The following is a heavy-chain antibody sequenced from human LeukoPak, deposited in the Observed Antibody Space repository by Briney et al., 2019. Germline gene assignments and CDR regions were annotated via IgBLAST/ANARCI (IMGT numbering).Heavy chain of an antibody. CDR1: GGSISSRPYY. Sequence: SQTLSLTCTVAGGSISSRPYYWGWVRQPPGKGLEWIGTISYSGTTYYSPSLKSRVTISLDTSKNQFSLKLSSVTAADTAIYYCARDFSSSSTVYYYYYMDVWGKGTTVTVSS. J-gene: IGHJ6*03. CDR3: ARDFSSSSTVYYYYYMDV. V-gene: IGHV4-39*07. CDR2: ISYSGTT. D-gene: IGHD6-6*01.